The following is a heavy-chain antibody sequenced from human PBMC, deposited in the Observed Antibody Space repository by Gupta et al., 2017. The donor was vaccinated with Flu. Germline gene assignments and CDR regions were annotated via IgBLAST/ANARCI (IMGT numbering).Heavy chain of an antibody. D-gene: IGHD5-18*01. Sequence: QLQLQESGPGLVKPSETLSLTCTVSGGSISSSSYYWGWIRQPPGKGLEWIGSIYYSGSTYYNPSLKSRVTISVDTSKNQFSLKLSSVTAADTAVYYCARHGDTAMVGGYFDYWGQGTLVTVSS. V-gene: IGHV4-39*01. CDR3: ARHGDTAMVGGYFDY. J-gene: IGHJ4*02. CDR1: GGSISSSSYY. CDR2: IYYSGST.